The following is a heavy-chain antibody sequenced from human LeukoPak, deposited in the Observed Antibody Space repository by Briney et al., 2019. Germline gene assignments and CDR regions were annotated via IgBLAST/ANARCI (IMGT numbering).Heavy chain of an antibody. Sequence: ASVKVSCKASGYTFTSYDINWVRQATGPGLEWMGWMNPNSGNTGYAQKFQGRVTMTRNTSISTAYMELSSLRSEDTAVYYCARSYDYVWGSYRHDFDYWGQGTLVTVSS. V-gene: IGHV1-8*01. CDR3: ARSYDYVWGSYRHDFDY. CDR1: GYTFTSYD. J-gene: IGHJ4*02. CDR2: MNPNSGNT. D-gene: IGHD3-16*02.